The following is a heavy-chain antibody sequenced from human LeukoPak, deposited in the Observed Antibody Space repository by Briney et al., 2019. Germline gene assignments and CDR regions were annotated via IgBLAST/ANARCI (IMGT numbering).Heavy chain of an antibody. D-gene: IGHD3-22*01. V-gene: IGHV1-18*01. CDR2: ISAYNGNT. J-gene: IGHJ3*02. CDR3: ARDSTQFYDSSGYYSPDAFDI. CDR1: GYTFTSYG. Sequence: ASVKVSCKASGYTFTSYGISWVRQAPGRGLEWMGWISAYNGNTNYAQKLQGRVTMTTDTSTSTAYMELRSLRSDDTAVYYCARDSTQFYDSSGYYSPDAFDIWGQGTMVTVSS.